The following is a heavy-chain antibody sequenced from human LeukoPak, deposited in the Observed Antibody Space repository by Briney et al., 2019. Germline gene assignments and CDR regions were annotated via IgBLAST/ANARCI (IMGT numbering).Heavy chain of an antibody. J-gene: IGHJ4*02. CDR2: IYYSGST. CDR3: ARDIQLATGNHFDY. D-gene: IGHD1-1*01. V-gene: IGHV4-30-4*01. Sequence: PSETLSLTCSVSGASISSADYFWSWIRQPPGKGLEWIGYIYYSGSTYYNPSLDKSRVTISVDTSKNQFSLKLSPVTAADTAVYYCARDIQLATGNHFDYWGQGTLVTVSS. CDR1: GASISSADYF.